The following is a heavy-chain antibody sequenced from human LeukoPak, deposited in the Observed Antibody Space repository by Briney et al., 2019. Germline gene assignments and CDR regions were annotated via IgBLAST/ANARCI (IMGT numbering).Heavy chain of an antibody. V-gene: IGHV3-30*04. J-gene: IGHJ4*02. CDR1: GFTFSSYA. D-gene: IGHD5-12*01. Sequence: GGSLRLSCAASGFTFSSYAMHWVRHAPGKGLEWVAVISYDGSNKYYADSVKGRFTISRDNSKNTLYLQMNSLRAEDTAVYYCARDGGYENTYYFDYWGQGTLVTVSS. CDR2: ISYDGSNK. CDR3: ARDGGYENTYYFDY.